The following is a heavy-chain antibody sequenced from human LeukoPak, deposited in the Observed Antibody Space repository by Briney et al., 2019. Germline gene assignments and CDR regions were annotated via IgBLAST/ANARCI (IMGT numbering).Heavy chain of an antibody. D-gene: IGHD6-19*01. Sequence: PSETLSLTCTVSGGSIRNYYWSWIRQPPGKGLEWIGYISYSGSTHYNPSLEGRVTISPDTPKNQVSLKLTSVTAADTAVYYCARHIRQQWLIGFDRGGQGTLASVSS. CDR3: ARHIRQQWLIGFDR. CDR1: GGSIRNYY. J-gene: IGHJ1*01. CDR2: ISYSGST. V-gene: IGHV4-59*08.